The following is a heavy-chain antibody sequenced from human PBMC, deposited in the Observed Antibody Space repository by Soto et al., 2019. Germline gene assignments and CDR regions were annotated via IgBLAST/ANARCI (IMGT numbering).Heavy chain of an antibody. CDR2: IMPGSSHI. J-gene: IGHJ6*02. CDR1: GFTFSIYS. Sequence: PGGSLRLSCAASGFTFSIYSMNWVRQAPEKGLEWVSYIMPGSSHIFYADSVKGRLTISRDNSKNTLYLQLNSLRSEDTAVYYCARQSGGSASYYYYGLDVWGQGTTVTVSS. D-gene: IGHD1-26*01. CDR3: ARQSGGSASYYYYGLDV. V-gene: IGHV3-48*01.